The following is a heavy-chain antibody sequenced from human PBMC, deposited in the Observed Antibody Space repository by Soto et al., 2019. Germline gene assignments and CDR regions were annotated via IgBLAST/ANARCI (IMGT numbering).Heavy chain of an antibody. Sequence: QVQLVQSGAEVKKPGASVKVSCKASGYTFTNYGIRWVRQAPGQVLEWMGWIRAYNGNTKDAQKLQGRVTMTTDTSTNTAYMELRSLKFADTAVYYCARGVGSGSYYNQYNWFDPWGQGTLVTVSS. D-gene: IGHD3-10*01. V-gene: IGHV1-18*01. J-gene: IGHJ5*02. CDR2: IRAYNGNT. CDR1: GYTFTNYG. CDR3: ARGVGSGSYYNQYNWFDP.